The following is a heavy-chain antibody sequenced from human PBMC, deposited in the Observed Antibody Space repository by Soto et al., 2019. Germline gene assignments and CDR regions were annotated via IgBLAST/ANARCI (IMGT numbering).Heavy chain of an antibody. J-gene: IGHJ4*02. CDR3: ARSSITPRLFMYPFDY. Sequence: TLSLTCTVSGGSIRSGGSYWSWIRQHPGKGLEWIGYIYYSGGAYYNPSLESRVTISIDTSKNQFSLKLTSITAADTAVYYCARSSITPRLFMYPFDYWGQGTLVTVSS. V-gene: IGHV4-31*03. CDR1: GGSIRSGGSY. D-gene: IGHD6-6*01. CDR2: IYYSGGA.